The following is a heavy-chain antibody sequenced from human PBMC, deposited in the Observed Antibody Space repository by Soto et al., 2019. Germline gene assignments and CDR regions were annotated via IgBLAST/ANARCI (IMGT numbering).Heavy chain of an antibody. Sequence: ASVKVSCKSSGYTFTGYYMRWVRQAPGQGLEWMGWINPNSGGTNYAQKFQGRVTMTRDTSISTAYMELSRLRSDDTAVYYCAREAGATGRVYYYYGMDVWGQGTTVTVSS. V-gene: IGHV1-2*02. D-gene: IGHD1-26*01. CDR1: GYTFTGYY. J-gene: IGHJ6*02. CDR3: AREAGATGRVYYYYGMDV. CDR2: INPNSGGT.